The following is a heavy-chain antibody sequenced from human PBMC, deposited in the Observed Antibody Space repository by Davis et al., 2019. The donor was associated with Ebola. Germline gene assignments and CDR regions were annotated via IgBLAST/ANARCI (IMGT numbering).Heavy chain of an antibody. J-gene: IGHJ4*02. CDR3: ARESPIDTMIVVVIDPFQY. V-gene: IGHV3-30-3*01. D-gene: IGHD3-22*01. CDR1: GFTFSSYA. Sequence: PGGSLRLSCAASGFTFSSYAMHWVRQAPGKGLEWVAVISYDGSNKYYADSVKGRFTISRDNSKNTLYLQMNSLRAEDTAVYYCARESPIDTMIVVVIDPFQYWGQGTLVTVSS. CDR2: ISYDGSNK.